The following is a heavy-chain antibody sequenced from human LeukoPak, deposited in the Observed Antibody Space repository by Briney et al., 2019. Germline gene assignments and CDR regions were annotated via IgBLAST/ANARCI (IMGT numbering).Heavy chain of an antibody. J-gene: IGHJ4*02. CDR2: A. D-gene: IGHD6-6*01. Sequence: ANYAQKFQGRVTITTDESTSKAYMELSSLRSEDTAVYYCARGLQEYLFAYWGQGTLVTVSS. CDR3: ARGLQEYLFAY. V-gene: IGHV1-69*05.